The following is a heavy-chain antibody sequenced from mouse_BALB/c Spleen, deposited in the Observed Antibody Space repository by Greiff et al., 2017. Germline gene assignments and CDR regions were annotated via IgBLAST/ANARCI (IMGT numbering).Heavy chain of an antibody. J-gene: IGHJ3*01. V-gene: IGHV5-6-2*01. CDR3: ARHSRLVSGFVY. CDR2: INSNGGST. D-gene: IGHD6-2*01. CDR1: GFTFSSYY. Sequence: EVMLVESGGGLVKLGGSLKLSCAASGFTFSSYYMSWVRQTPEKRLELVAAINSNGGSTYYPDTVKGRFTISRDNAKNTLYLQMSSLKSEDTALYYCARHSRLVSGFVYWGQGTLVTVSA.